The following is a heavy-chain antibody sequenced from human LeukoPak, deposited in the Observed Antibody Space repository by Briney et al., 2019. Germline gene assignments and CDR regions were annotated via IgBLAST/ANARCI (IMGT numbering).Heavy chain of an antibody. V-gene: IGHV4-59*01. CDR1: GGSISSYY. Sequence: SETLSLTCTVSGGSISSYYWSWVRQPPGKGLEWIGYIYYSGSTNYNPSLKSRVTISVDTSKNQFSLKLSSVTAADTAVYYCARVKNGSGSYYNALDYWGQGTLVTVSS. D-gene: IGHD3-10*01. CDR2: IYYSGST. J-gene: IGHJ4*02. CDR3: ARVKNGSGSYYNALDY.